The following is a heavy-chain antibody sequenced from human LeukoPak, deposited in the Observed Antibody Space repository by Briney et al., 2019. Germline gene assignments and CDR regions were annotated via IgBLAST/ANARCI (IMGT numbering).Heavy chain of an antibody. CDR3: ARRNEHIVVVVAAGFDY. D-gene: IGHD2-15*01. CDR1: GGSISSYY. CDR2: IYYSGST. J-gene: IGHJ4*02. V-gene: IGHV4-59*12. Sequence: SETLSLTCTVSGGSISSYYWSWIRQPPGKGLEWIGYIYYSGSTNYNPSLKSRVTISVDTSKNQFSLKLSSVTAADTAVYYCARRNEHIVVVVAAGFDYWGQGTLVTVSS.